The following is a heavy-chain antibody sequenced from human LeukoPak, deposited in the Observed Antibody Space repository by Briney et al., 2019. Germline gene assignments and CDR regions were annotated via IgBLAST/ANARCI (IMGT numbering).Heavy chain of an antibody. D-gene: IGHD6-19*01. CDR1: GYTFTGYY. CDR3: ARGAVAAVGNYYYYYYMDV. J-gene: IGHJ6*03. V-gene: IGHV1-2*02. CDR2: INPNSGGT. Sequence: ASVKVSCKASGYTFTGYYMHWVRQAPGQGLEWMGWINPNSGGTNYAQKFQGRVTMTRDTSISTAYMELSRLRSDDTAVYYCARGAVAAVGNYYYYYYMDVWGKGTTVTISS.